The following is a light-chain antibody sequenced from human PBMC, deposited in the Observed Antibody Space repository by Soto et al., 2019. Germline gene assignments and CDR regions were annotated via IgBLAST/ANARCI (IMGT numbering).Light chain of an antibody. CDR1: QGISTY. J-gene: IGKJ2*01. CDR2: GAS. V-gene: IGKV1-9*01. Sequence: DIQLTQSPSFLSASVGDRVTITCRASQGISTYLAWYLQRPGKAPKLLIYGASTLQSGVPSRFSGSGPGTEFTLTISSLQPEDFGTYYCQQLNSDWYAFGQGTKLEIK. CDR3: QQLNSDWYA.